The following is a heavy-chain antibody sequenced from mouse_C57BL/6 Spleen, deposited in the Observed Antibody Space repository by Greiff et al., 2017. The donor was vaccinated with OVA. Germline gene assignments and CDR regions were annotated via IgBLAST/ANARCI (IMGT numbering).Heavy chain of an antibody. D-gene: IGHD1-1*01. CDR3: AREGVTTVVEAFAY. CDR2: IYPRSGNT. J-gene: IGHJ3*01. CDR1: GYTFTSYG. V-gene: IGHV1-81*01. Sequence: QVHVKQSGAELARPGASVKLSCKASGYTFTSYGISWVKQRTGQGLEWIGEIYPRSGNTYYNEKFKGKATLTADKSSSTAYMELRSLTSEDSAVYFCAREGVTTVVEAFAYWGQGTLVTVSA.